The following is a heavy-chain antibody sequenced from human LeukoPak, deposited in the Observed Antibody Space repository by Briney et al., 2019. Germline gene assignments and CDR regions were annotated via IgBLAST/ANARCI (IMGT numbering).Heavy chain of an antibody. J-gene: IGHJ3*02. CDR2: IKQDGSEK. Sequence: GGSLRLSCAASGFTFSSYWMSWVRQAPGKGLEWVANIKQDGSEKYYVDSVKGRFTISRDNAKNSLYLQMNSLRAEDTAVYYCARPTVVAATNAFDIWGQGTMVTVSS. V-gene: IGHV3-7*01. CDR1: GFTFSSYW. CDR3: ARPTVVAATNAFDI. D-gene: IGHD2-15*01.